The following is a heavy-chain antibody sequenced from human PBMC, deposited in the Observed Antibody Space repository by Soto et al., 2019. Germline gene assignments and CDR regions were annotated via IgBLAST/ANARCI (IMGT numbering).Heavy chain of an antibody. CDR1: GGSFSGYY. J-gene: IGHJ4*02. D-gene: IGHD3-10*01. CDR3: ARALRIGEFEPQYYFDY. CDR2: INHSGNT. Sequence: SETLSLTCAVYGGSFSGYYWSWIRQPPGKGLEWIGEINHSGNTNYNPSLKSRVTISVDTSKNQFSLKLTSVTAADTAVYYCARALRIGEFEPQYYFDYWGQGTLVTVSS. V-gene: IGHV4-34*01.